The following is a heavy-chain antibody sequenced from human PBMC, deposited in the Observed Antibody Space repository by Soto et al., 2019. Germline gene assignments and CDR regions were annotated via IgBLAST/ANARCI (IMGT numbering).Heavy chain of an antibody. CDR2: INSDGSST. CDR1: GFTFSSYW. J-gene: IGHJ3*02. D-gene: IGHD4-17*01. CDR3: ARGGNEYGDYFRGDAFDI. Sequence: GGSLRLSCAASGFTFSSYWMHWVRQAPGKGLVWVSRINSDGSSTSYADSVKGRFTISRDNAKNTLYLQMNSLRAEDTAVYYCARGGNEYGDYFRGDAFDIWGQGTMVTVSS. V-gene: IGHV3-74*01.